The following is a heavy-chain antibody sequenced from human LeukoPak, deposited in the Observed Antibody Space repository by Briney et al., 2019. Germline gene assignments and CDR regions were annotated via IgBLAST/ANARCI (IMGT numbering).Heavy chain of an antibody. CDR2: IYVSGTT. Sequence: GGSLRLSCAASGFTVRDGYMSWVRQAPGKRLEWLAFIYVSGTTFYAASVKGRFTISRDNAKNTMYLQMNSLRAEDTAVYYCARGDYYAMDVWGQGTTVIVSS. V-gene: IGHV3-53*01. CDR3: ARGDYYAMDV. CDR1: GFTVRDGY. J-gene: IGHJ6*02.